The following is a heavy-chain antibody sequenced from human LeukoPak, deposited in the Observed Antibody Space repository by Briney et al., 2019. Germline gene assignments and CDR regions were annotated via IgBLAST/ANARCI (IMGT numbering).Heavy chain of an antibody. V-gene: IGHV3-66*01. J-gene: IGHJ4*02. CDR3: VRDKGNDVGHS. Sequence: GGSLRLSCAASGLTVSSNYMSWVRQAPEKGLEWVSVIYSDGRTYYADSVKGRFTLSRDTSQNMLYLQMNSLRGEDTAVYYCVRDKGNDVGHSWGQGTLVTVPS. CDR2: IYSDGRT. CDR1: GLTVSSNY. D-gene: IGHD1-1*01.